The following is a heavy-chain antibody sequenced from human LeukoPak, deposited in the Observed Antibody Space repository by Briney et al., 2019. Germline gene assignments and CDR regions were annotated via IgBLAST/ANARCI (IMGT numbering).Heavy chain of an antibody. J-gene: IGHJ4*02. CDR3: ARGRVAYSAYYFDF. CDR2: IYYTGNT. V-gene: IGHV4-59*01. Sequence: PETLPLTCTVSGDSITNYFWSWIRQPPGKGLEWIGYIYYTGNTNYSPFLKSRVTMSVDTSTNQFSLRLPSVTAADTAVYYCARGRVAYSAYYFDFWGRGTLVTVSS. CDR1: GDSITNYF. D-gene: IGHD2-15*01.